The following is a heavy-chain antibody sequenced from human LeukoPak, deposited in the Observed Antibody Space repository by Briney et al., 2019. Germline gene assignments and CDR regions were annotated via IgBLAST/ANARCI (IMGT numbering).Heavy chain of an antibody. J-gene: IGHJ6*02. D-gene: IGHD5-18*01. CDR3: AREPSGGYSYGSRMDV. CDR2: INPSGGST. Sequence: GALVKVSCKASGYTFTSYYMHWVRQAPGQGLEWMGIINPSGGSTSYAQKFQGRVTMTRDTSTSTVYMELSSLRSEDTAVYYCAREPSGGYSYGSRMDVWGQGTTVTVSS. CDR1: GYTFTSYY. V-gene: IGHV1-46*01.